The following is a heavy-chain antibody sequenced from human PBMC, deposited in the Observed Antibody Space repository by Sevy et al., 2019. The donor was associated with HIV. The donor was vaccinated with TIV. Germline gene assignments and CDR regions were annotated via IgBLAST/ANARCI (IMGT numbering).Heavy chain of an antibody. V-gene: IGHV3-7*01. Sequence: GGSLRLSCEASGFTFSNYWMSWVRQAPGKGLEWVANIKEDGSVKYYVDSVKGRFTISRDNAKSSVYLQMNTLRAEDTALYYCVRAIGSAGSYWGQGTLVTVSS. D-gene: IGHD3-10*01. CDR2: IKEDGSVK. J-gene: IGHJ4*02. CDR3: VRAIGSAGSY. CDR1: GFTFSNYW.